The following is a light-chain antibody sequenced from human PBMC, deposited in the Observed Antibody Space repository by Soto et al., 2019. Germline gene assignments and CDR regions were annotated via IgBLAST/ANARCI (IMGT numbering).Light chain of an antibody. Sequence: EVVLTQSPATLSLSPGERVTLSCRASQSVSSSYLAWYQQKPGQAPSLLIYGTSSRATGIPDRFSGSGSGTDFTLTISRLEPEDVAVYYCHQYGNSPETFGQGTKLEIK. V-gene: IGKV3-20*01. J-gene: IGKJ2*01. CDR3: HQYGNSPET. CDR2: GTS. CDR1: QSVSSSY.